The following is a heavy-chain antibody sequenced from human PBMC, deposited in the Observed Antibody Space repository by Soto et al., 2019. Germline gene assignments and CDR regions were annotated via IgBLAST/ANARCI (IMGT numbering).Heavy chain of an antibody. CDR3: ARGEQYSGRIFDY. CDR1: GDSVSSNSAG. J-gene: IGHJ4*01. V-gene: IGHV6-1*01. D-gene: IGHD1-26*01. CDR2: TYYRSKWYY. Sequence: SQTLSPTCAITGDSVSSNSAGWSWVRQSPSRGLECLGRTYYRSKWYYEDAVCLRGRITINPDTSKNQYTRQLNSVTPEDTAVYFCARGEQYSGRIFDYWGQGTLVTVSS.